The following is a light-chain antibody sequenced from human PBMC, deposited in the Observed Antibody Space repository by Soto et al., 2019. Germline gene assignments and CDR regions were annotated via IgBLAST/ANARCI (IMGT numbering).Light chain of an antibody. V-gene: IGKV1-12*01. CDR2: AAS. CDR3: QQANTFPLT. J-gene: IGKJ4*01. Sequence: DIQMTQSPSSVSASVGDRVTITCRASQLISSWLAWYQQKPGKAPKLLIYAASSLQSRVSSRFSGSGSGTDFTLTISSLQPEDSATYYCQQANTFPLTFGGGTKVEIK. CDR1: QLISSW.